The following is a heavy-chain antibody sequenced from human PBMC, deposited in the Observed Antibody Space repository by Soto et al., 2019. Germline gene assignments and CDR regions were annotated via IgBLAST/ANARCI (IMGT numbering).Heavy chain of an antibody. Sequence: GASVKVSCKASGYTFTSYAIHWVRQAPGQRLEWMGWVNAGNGNTKYSQKLQGRVTITRDTSASTAYMELSSLRSEDTAVYYCARDLGYKWNIIDYWGKGTLVTVSS. CDR1: GYTFTSYA. D-gene: IGHD1-20*01. CDR3: ARDLGYKWNIIDY. V-gene: IGHV1-3*01. J-gene: IGHJ4*02. CDR2: VNAGNGNT.